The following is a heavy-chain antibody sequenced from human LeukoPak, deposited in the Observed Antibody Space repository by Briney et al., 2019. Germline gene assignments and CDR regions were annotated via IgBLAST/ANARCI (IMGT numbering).Heavy chain of an antibody. V-gene: IGHV3-23*01. CDR2: ISGSGGST. CDR3: AKGATIFGVVIPVRFDY. CDR1: GFTLSSYA. D-gene: IGHD3-3*01. Sequence: GGSLRLSCAASGFTLSSYAMSRVRQAPGKGLEWVSAISGSGGSTYYADSVKGRFTISRDNSKNTLYLQMNSLRAEDTAVYYCAKGATIFGVVIPVRFDYWGQGTLVTVSS. J-gene: IGHJ4*02.